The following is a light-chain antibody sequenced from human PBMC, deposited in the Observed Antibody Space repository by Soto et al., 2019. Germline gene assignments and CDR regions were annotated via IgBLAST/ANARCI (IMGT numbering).Light chain of an antibody. V-gene: IGKV1-39*01. Sequence: DIQMTKERTCLSAAVGVSVTFTCRASQSISSYLNWYQQKPGKAPKLLIYAASSLQSGVPSRFSASGSEPEFTHTIRSLQPDDLATSTCQRSYTTSWTFAQGTKVDI. CDR3: QRSYTTSWT. J-gene: IGKJ1*01. CDR2: AAS. CDR1: QSISSY.